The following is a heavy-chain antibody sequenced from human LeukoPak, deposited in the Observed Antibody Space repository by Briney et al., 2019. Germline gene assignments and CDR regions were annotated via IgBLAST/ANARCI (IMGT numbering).Heavy chain of an antibody. Sequence: GGSLRLSCAASGFTFSDYAIHWVRQAPGKGLDWVAVISYDGSNKYYADSGKGRFTISRDNSKNTLYLKMNSLRTEDTAVYYCARASGYCSSNSCEAFDYWGQGTLVTVSS. V-gene: IGHV3-30*01. J-gene: IGHJ4*02. CDR1: GFTFSDYA. D-gene: IGHD2-2*01. CDR3: ARASGYCSSNSCEAFDY. CDR2: ISYDGSNK.